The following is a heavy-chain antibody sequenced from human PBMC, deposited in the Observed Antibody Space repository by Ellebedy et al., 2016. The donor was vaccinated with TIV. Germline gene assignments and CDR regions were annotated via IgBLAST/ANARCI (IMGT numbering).Heavy chain of an antibody. CDR3: ARGERYSYGFDY. D-gene: IGHD5-18*01. CDR1: GFTFSSYA. Sequence: GESLKISCAASGFTFSSYAMHWVRQAPGKGLEYVSAISSDGGSTYYANSVKGRFTISRDNSKNTLYLQVGSLRAEDMAVYYCARGERYSYGFDYWGQGTLVTVSS. V-gene: IGHV3-64*01. J-gene: IGHJ4*02. CDR2: ISSDGGST.